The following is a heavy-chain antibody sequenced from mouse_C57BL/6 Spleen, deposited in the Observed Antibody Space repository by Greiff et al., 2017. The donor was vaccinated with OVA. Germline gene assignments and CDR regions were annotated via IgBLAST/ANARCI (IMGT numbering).Heavy chain of an antibody. CDR1: GYAFSSSW. CDR2: IYPGDGDT. J-gene: IGHJ3*01. Sequence: QVQLQQSGPELVKPGASVKISCKASGYAFSSSWMNWVKQRPGKGLEWIGRIYPGDGDTNYNGKFKGKATLTADKSSSTAYMQLSSLTSEDSAVYFCARGGYDYALAYWGQGTLVTVSA. CDR3: ARGGYDYALAY. D-gene: IGHD2-4*01. V-gene: IGHV1-82*01.